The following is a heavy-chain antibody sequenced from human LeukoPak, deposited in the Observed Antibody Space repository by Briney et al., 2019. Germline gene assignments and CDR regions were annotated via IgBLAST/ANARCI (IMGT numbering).Heavy chain of an antibody. Sequence: KPSETLSLTCAVYGGSFSGYYWSWIRQPPGKGLEWIGEINHSGSTNYNPYLKRRVTISVDTSNNQFSLKLSSVTAADTAVYYCARGTMIVVVPTFDYWGQGTLVTVSS. CDR2: INHSGST. CDR3: ARGTMIVVVPTFDY. D-gene: IGHD3-22*01. V-gene: IGHV4-34*01. J-gene: IGHJ4*02. CDR1: GGSFSGYY.